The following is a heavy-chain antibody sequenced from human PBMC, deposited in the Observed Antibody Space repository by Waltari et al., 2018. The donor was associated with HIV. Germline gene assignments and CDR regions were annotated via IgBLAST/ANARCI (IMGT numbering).Heavy chain of an antibody. CDR1: GGSFSGYY. Sequence: QVQLQQWGAGLLKPSETLSLTCAVYGGSFSGYYWSWIRQPPGKGPEWIGEINHSGSTNYNPSLKSRVTISVDTSKNQFSLKLSSVTAADTAVYYCATHRSEYSSSSVGRFDYWGQGTLVTVSS. D-gene: IGHD6-6*01. CDR3: ATHRSEYSSSSVGRFDY. J-gene: IGHJ4*02. V-gene: IGHV4-34*01. CDR2: INHSGST.